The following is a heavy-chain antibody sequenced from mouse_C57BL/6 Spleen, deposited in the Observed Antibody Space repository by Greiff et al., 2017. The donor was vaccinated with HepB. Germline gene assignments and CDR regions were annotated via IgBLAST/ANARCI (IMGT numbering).Heavy chain of an antibody. J-gene: IGHJ3*01. CDR2: IRNKANNHAT. D-gene: IGHD1-1*01. CDR3: ARRGTTVVAPFAY. Sequence: VMLVESGGGLVQPGGSMKLSCAASGFTFSDAWMDWVRQSPEKGLEWVAEIRNKANNHATYYAESVKGRFTISRDDSKSSVYLQMNSLRAEDTGIYYCARRGTTVVAPFAYWGQGTLVTVSA. CDR1: GFTFSDAW. V-gene: IGHV6-6*01.